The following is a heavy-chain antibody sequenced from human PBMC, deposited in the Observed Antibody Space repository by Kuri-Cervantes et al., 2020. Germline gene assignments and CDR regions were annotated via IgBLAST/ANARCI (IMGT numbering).Heavy chain of an antibody. CDR3: ARDRAHHYYGSGSPYHSRTPYYYYGMDV. CDR1: GFTFSSYG. V-gene: IGHV3-33*01. Sequence: GGSLRLSCAASGFTFSSYGMHWVRQAPGKGLVWVAVIWYDGSNKYYADSVKGRFTISRDNSKNTLYLQMNSLRAEDTAVYYCARDRAHHYYGSGSPYHSRTPYYYYGMDVWGQGTTVTVSS. D-gene: IGHD3-10*01. CDR2: IWYDGSNK. J-gene: IGHJ6*02.